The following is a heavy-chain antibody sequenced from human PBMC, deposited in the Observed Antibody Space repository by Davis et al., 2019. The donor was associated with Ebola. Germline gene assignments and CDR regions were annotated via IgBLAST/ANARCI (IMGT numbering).Heavy chain of an antibody. CDR2: IKSKSYGGTT. Sequence: PGGSLRLSCAASGFTFNNAWMNWVRQAPGKGLEWVARIKSKSYGGTTDYAAPVKGRFTISRDDSKSTLYLQMNSLKTKDTAVYYCTTGYYDRSGYPPAFSWGQGTLVTVSS. V-gene: IGHV3-15*07. CDR1: GFTFNNAW. J-gene: IGHJ4*02. CDR3: TTGYYDRSGYPPAFS. D-gene: IGHD3-22*01.